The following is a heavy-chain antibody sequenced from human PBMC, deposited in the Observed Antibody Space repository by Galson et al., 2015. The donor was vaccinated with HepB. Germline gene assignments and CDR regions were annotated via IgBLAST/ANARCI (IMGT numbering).Heavy chain of an antibody. CDR1: GFTFSSYG. CDR3: AKPRGIAVAGTFSHFDY. V-gene: IGHV3-33*06. J-gene: IGHJ4*02. D-gene: IGHD6-19*01. Sequence: SLRLSCAASGFTFSSYGMHWVRQAPGKGLEWVAVIWYDGSNKYYADSVKGRFTISRDNSKNTLYLQMNSLRAEDTAVYYCAKPRGIAVAGTFSHFDYWGQGTLVTVSS. CDR2: IWYDGSNK.